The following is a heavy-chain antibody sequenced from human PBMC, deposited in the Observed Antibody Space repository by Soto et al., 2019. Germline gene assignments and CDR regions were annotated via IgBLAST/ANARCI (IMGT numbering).Heavy chain of an antibody. J-gene: IGHJ4*02. V-gene: IGHV3-11*05. CDR3: ARGRGAYADYFDF. Sequence: QVQLVESGGGLVKPGGSLRLSCAVSGFTFSDYYMTWIRQAPGKGLEWVSYISSSTSHTNYADSVKGRFTISRDNAKNSLFLQMTSLGAEDTAVYYCARGRGAYADYFDFWGQGTLVTVSS. CDR2: ISSSTSHT. CDR1: GFTFSDYY. D-gene: IGHD2-21*01.